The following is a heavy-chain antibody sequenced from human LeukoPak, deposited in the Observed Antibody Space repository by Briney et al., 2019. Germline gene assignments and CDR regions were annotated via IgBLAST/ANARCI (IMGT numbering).Heavy chain of an antibody. CDR2: ISGSGGST. D-gene: IGHD3-9*01. CDR3: AKEDYDILTGYYNPAGYFQH. CDR1: GFTFSSYA. V-gene: IGHV3-23*01. Sequence: PGGSLRLSCAASGFTFSSYAMSWVRQAPGKGLEWVSAISGSGGSTYYAYSVKARFTISRDNSKNTLYLQMNSLRAEDTAVYYCAKEDYDILTGYYNPAGYFQHWGQGTLVTVSS. J-gene: IGHJ1*01.